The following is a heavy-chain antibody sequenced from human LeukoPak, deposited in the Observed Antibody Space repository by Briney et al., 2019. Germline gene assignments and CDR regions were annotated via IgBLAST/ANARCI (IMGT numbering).Heavy chain of an antibody. CDR2: IYYSGST. Sequence: SETLSLTCTVSGGSISSYYWSWIRQPPGKGLEWIGYIYYSGSTNYNPSLKSRVTISVDTSKNQFSLKLSSVTAADTAVYYCARGARGNYVVFDYWGQGTLVTVSS. J-gene: IGHJ4*02. D-gene: IGHD1-7*01. CDR1: GGSISSYY. V-gene: IGHV4-59*01. CDR3: ARGARGNYVVFDY.